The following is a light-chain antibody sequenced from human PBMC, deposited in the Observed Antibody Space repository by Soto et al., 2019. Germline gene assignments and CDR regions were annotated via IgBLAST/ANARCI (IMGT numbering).Light chain of an antibody. V-gene: IGKV4-1*01. Sequence: DIVMTQSPDSLAVSLGERATINCKSSQSVLYSSNNKNYLAWYQQKPGQPPKLLIYWASTRESGVPDRFSGSESGTDFTLTVSSLQAEDVAFYYCQQYYRSPSTFGGGTKVEIK. CDR3: QQYYRSPST. J-gene: IGKJ4*01. CDR2: WAS. CDR1: QSVLYSSNNKNY.